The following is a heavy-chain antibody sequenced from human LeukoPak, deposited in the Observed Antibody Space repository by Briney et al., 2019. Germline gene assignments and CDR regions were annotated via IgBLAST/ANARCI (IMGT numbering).Heavy chain of an antibody. CDR2: IRYDGSNE. V-gene: IGHV3-30*02. CDR1: GFSSSGYG. J-gene: IGHJ4*02. D-gene: IGHD3-3*01. Sequence: GGSLRLSCAASGFSSSGYGMHWVRQAPGKGLEWVAFIRYDGSNEYYADSVKGRFTISRDNSKNTLYLQMNSLRAEDTAVYYCARDDSGSVYYDFWSGYYTPFDYWGQGTLVTVSS. CDR3: ARDDSGSVYYDFWSGYYTPFDY.